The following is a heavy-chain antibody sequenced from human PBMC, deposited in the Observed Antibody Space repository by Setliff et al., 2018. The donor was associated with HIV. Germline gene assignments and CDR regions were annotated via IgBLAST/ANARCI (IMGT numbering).Heavy chain of an antibody. CDR2: IAYTGST. CDR3: ARAVDYDIFDY. Sequence: SETLSLTCTVSGGSISSRNFYWGWIRRPPGKGLEWIGSIAYTGSTYYNPSLKSRVTISVDTSKNQFSLKLSSVTAADTAVYYCARAVDYDIFDYWGQGTLVTVSS. D-gene: IGHD3-9*01. J-gene: IGHJ4*02. CDR1: GGSISSRNFY. V-gene: IGHV4-39*07.